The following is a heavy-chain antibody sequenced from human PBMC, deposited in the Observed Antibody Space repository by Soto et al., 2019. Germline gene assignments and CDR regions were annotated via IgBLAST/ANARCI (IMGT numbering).Heavy chain of an antibody. V-gene: IGHV1-69*01. CDR3: AKRASYGSGSYYVANWFDP. J-gene: IGHJ5*02. CDR1: VGTFSSYA. CDR2: IITIFGTA. Sequence: QVQLVQSAAEVKKPGSSVKVSCKASVGTFSSYAISWVRQAPGQALEWMGGIITIFGTANYAQKFQGRVTITADESTSTLYMELSSLRSEDTAVYYCAKRASYGSGSYYVANWFDPLGQGTLVTVSS. D-gene: IGHD3-10*01.